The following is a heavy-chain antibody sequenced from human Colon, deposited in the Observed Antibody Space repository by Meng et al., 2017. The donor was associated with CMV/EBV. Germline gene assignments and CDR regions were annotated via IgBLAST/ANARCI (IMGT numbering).Heavy chain of an antibody. J-gene: IGHJ5*02. CDR1: GFTFSSYA. D-gene: IGHD2-8*01. CDR2: ISYDGSNK. V-gene: IGHV3-30-3*01. Sequence: LKISCAASGFTFSSYAMHWVRQAPGKGLEWVAVISYDGSNKYYADSVKGRFTISRDNSKNTLYLQMNSLRAEDTAVYYCARDAYCTNGVCYAYNWFDPWGQGTLVTVSS. CDR3: ARDAYCTNGVCYAYNWFDP.